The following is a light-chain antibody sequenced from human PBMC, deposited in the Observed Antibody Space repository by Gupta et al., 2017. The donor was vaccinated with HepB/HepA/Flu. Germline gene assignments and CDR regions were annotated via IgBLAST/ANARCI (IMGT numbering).Light chain of an antibody. J-gene: IGKJ1*01. CDR2: LGS. CDR3: MQALQTPRT. CDR1: QSLLHSNGYNY. V-gene: IGKV2-28*01. Sequence: ASISCRSSQSLLHSNGYNYLDWYLQKPGQSPQLLIYLGSNRASGVPDRFSGSGSGTDFTLKISRVEAEDVGVYYCMQALQTPRTFGQGTKVEIK.